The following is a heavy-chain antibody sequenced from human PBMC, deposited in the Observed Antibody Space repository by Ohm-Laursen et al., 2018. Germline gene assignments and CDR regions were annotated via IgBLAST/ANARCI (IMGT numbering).Heavy chain of an antibody. V-gene: IGHV3-53*01. CDR2: IYSGGST. D-gene: IGHD2-2*01. CDR3: ARSPQGYCSSTSCYREYYYYGMDV. CDR1: GFTVSSNY. Sequence: SLRLSCAASGFTVSSNYMSWVRQAPGKGLEWVSVIYSGGSTYYADSVKGRFTISRDNSKNTLYLQMNSLRAEDTAVYYCARSPQGYCSSTSCYREYYYYGMDVWGQGTTGTVSS. J-gene: IGHJ6*02.